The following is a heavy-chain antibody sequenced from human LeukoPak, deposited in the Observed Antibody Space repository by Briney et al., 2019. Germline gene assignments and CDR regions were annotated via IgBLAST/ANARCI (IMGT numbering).Heavy chain of an antibody. V-gene: IGHV3-74*01. Sequence: PGGSLRLSCAASGFTFNNYWMHWVRQAPGKGLVWVSYIDNDGTRTNYADSVKGRFTISRDNAKNTLYLQMNSLRAEDTAVYYCVRINGWPDYWGLGTVVTVSS. D-gene: IGHD6-19*01. CDR2: IDNDGTRT. CDR1: GFTFNNYW. CDR3: VRINGWPDY. J-gene: IGHJ4*02.